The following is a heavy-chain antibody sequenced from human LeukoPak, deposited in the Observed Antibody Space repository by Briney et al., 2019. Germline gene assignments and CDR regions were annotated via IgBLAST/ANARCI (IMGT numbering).Heavy chain of an antibody. V-gene: IGHV3-21*05. Sequence: GGSLRLSCAASGFTFSNYNMNWVRQAPGKRLEWGSHISSSSSDIYYGDSVKGRFTISRDNAKNSLYLQMNSLRDEDTAVYYCVRDYYDSSGSIEHDYWGQGTLVTVSS. J-gene: IGHJ4*02. CDR2: ISSSSSDI. D-gene: IGHD3-22*01. CDR3: VRDYYDSSGSIEHDY. CDR1: GFTFSNYN.